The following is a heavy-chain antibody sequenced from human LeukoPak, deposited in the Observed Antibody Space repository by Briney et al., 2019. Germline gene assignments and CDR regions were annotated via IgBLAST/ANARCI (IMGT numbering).Heavy chain of an antibody. CDR2: MTNGGYIT. CDR3: ARGGERYAFDV. CDR1: GFTFSSYA. J-gene: IGHJ3*01. V-gene: IGHV3-11*05. Sequence: PGGSLRLSCAASGFTFSSYAMSWIRQAPGKGLEWLAYMTNGGYITKYADSVKGRFTISRDNAKNFLYLQMNSLRADDTAVYYCARGGERYAFDVWGQGTMVTVSP.